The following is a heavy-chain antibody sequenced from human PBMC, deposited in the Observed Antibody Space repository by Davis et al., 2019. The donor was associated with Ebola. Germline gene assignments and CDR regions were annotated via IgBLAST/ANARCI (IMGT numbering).Heavy chain of an antibody. CDR2: MNPNSGNT. Sequence: ASVKVSCKASGYTFTSYDINWVRQATGQGLEWMGWMNPNSGNTGHAQKFQGRVTMTRNTSISTAYMELSSLRSEDTAVYYCARANTHWYFDLWGRGTLVTVSS. J-gene: IGHJ2*01. CDR1: GYTFTSYD. V-gene: IGHV1-8*01. CDR3: ARANTHWYFDL.